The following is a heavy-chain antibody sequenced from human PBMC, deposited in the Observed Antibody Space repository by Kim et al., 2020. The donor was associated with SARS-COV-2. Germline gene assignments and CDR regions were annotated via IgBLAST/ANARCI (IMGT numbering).Heavy chain of an antibody. D-gene: IGHD5-18*01. Sequence: GHDASGKGPFTISRENAKNSLYLQMNSLRAEDTALYYCAKDIGYSSGGFDYWGQGTLVTVSS. J-gene: IGHJ4*02. V-gene: IGHV3-9*01. CDR3: AKDIGYSSGGFDY.